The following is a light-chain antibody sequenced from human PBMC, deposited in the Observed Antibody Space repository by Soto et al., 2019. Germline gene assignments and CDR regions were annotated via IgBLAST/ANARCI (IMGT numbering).Light chain of an antibody. Sequence: DIQMTQSPSTLSASVGDSVTITCRASQSIDSWLAWYQQKPGKAPKLLIYKASILESGVPSRFSGSGSGTEFTLTINSLQPDDFATDHCQQYKSYSFTFGGGTKVEIK. J-gene: IGKJ4*01. CDR2: KAS. V-gene: IGKV1-5*03. CDR1: QSIDSW. CDR3: QQYKSYSFT.